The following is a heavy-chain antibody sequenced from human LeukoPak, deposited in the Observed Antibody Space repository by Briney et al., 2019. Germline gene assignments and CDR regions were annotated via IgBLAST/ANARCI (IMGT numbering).Heavy chain of an antibody. J-gene: IGHJ4*02. V-gene: IGHV3-74*01. D-gene: IGHD4/OR15-4a*01. Sequence: GGSLRLPCEASGFTFSSYWIHWVRQAPGRGLVWVSRIHSDEIRTNYADSVTGRFTISRDNAKNTVYLQMNSLRDEDTAVYYCARGIYGDPVAFDYWGQGTLVTVSS. CDR1: GFTFSSYW. CDR3: ARGIYGDPVAFDY. CDR2: IHSDEIRT.